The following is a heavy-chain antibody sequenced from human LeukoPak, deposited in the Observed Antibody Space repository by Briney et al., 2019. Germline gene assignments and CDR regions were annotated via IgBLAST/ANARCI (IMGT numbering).Heavy chain of an antibody. CDR2: ISAYNGNT. V-gene: IGHV1-18*04. D-gene: IGHD2-15*01. CDR3: ARDLGVVVAADYFDY. CDR1: GYTFTSYG. Sequence: ASVKVSCKASGYTFTSYGISWVRQAPGQGLEWMGWISAYNGNTNYAQKLQGRVTMTTDISTSTAYMELRSLRSDDTAVYYCARDLGVVVAADYFDYWGQGTLVTVSS. J-gene: IGHJ4*02.